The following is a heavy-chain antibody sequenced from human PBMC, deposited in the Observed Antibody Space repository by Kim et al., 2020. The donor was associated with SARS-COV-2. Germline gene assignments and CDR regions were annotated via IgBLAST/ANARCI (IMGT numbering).Heavy chain of an antibody. D-gene: IGHD6-13*01. Sequence: GGSLRLSCAASGFTFDDYAMHWVRQAPGKGLEWVSGISWNSGSIGYADYVKGRFTISRDNAKNSLYLQMNSLRAEDTALYYCAKDMYSSSWYSYYYYGLGVWGQETTVTVSS. CDR1: GFTFDDYA. V-gene: IGHV3-9*01. CDR3: AKDMYSSSWYSYYYYGLGV. CDR2: ISWNSGSI. J-gene: IGHJ6*02.